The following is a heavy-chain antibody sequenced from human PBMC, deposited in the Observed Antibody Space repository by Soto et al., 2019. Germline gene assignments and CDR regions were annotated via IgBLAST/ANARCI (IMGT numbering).Heavy chain of an antibody. CDR3: TTDEH. Sequence: EVQLVESGGGLVKPGGSLRLSCAASGFTFSNTWMNWVRQAPGKGLEWVGRIKSKTDAGTTDYAAPVKGRFTISRNDSKNTLYPQMNSLKIEDTAVYYCTTDEHWGQGTLVTVSS. CDR1: GFTFSNTW. CDR2: IKSKTDAGTT. V-gene: IGHV3-15*07. J-gene: IGHJ4*02.